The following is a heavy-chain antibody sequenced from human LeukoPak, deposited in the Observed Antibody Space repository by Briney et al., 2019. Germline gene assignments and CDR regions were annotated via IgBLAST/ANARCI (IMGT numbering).Heavy chain of an antibody. CDR1: GFTFSSYS. CDR2: ISSSSSYI. D-gene: IGHD1-26*01. CDR3: AREGGATFWFDP. J-gene: IGHJ5*02. V-gene: IGHV3-21*01. Sequence: GGSLRLSCAASGFTFSSYSMNWVRQAPGKGLEWVSSISSSSSYIYYADSVKGRFTISRDNAKNSLYLQMNGLRAEDTAVYYCAREGGATFWFDPWGQGTLVTVSS.